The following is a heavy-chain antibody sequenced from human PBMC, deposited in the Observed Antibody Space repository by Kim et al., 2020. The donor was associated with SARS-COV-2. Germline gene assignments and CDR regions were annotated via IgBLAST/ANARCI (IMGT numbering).Heavy chain of an antibody. J-gene: IGHJ6*02. V-gene: IGHV4-34*01. D-gene: IGHD3-10*01. CDR1: GGSFSGYY. CDR3: ARWSPYPRYYGSGSYYQYYYYGMDV. CDR2: INHSGST. Sequence: SETLSLTCAVYGGSFSGYYWSWIRQPPGKGLEWIGEINHSGSTNYNPSLKSRVTISVDTSKNQFSLKLSSVTAADTAVYYCARWSPYPRYYGSGSYYQYYYYGMDVWGQGTTVTVSS.